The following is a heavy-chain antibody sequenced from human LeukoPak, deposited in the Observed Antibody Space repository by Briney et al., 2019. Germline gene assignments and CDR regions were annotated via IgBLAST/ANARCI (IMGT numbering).Heavy chain of an antibody. V-gene: IGHV6-1*01. CDR2: TYYRSKWYN. D-gene: IGHD2/OR15-2a*01. J-gene: IGHJ2*01. Sequence: SQTLSLTCATSGDSVSSNSAAWNWIRQSPSRGLEWLGRTYYRSKWYNDYAVSVKSRITINPDTSKNQFSLQLNSVTPEDTAVYYCARGKWKLLSHYWCFDLWGRGTLVTVSS. CDR3: ARGKWKLLSHYWCFDL. CDR1: GDSVSSNSAA.